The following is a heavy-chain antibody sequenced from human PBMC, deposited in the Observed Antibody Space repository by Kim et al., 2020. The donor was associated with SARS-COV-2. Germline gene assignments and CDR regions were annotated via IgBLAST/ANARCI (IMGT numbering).Heavy chain of an antibody. CDR1: GFTFSSYG. Sequence: GGSLRLSCAASGFTFSSYGMHWVRQAPGKGLEWVAVIWYDGSNKYYADSVKGRFTISRDNSKNTLYLQMDSLRDEDTAVYYCAREGYYYDSSGYYPAFYLAYGLDVCGQGTTVTVSS. V-gene: IGHV3-33*01. CDR2: IWYDGSNK. J-gene: IGHJ6*02. D-gene: IGHD3-22*01. CDR3: AREGYYYDSSGYYPAFYLAYGLDV.